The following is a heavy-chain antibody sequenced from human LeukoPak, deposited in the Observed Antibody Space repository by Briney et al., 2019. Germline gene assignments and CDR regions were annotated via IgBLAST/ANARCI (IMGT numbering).Heavy chain of an antibody. Sequence: PGGSLRLSCAASGFTFSSYVMRWVRQAPGKGLEWVSTIDGSGVGTYYADSVKGRFTISRDSSKSTLYLHMNSLRAEDTAVYYCTKGAAAGPKYLQHWGQGTLVTVSS. V-gene: IGHV3-23*01. CDR3: TKGAAAGPKYLQH. CDR2: IDGSGVGT. J-gene: IGHJ1*01. CDR1: GFTFSSYV. D-gene: IGHD6-13*01.